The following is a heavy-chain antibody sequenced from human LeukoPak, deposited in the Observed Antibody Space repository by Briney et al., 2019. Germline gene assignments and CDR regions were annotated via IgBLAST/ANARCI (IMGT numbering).Heavy chain of an antibody. J-gene: IGHJ4*02. D-gene: IGHD6-13*01. Sequence: GGSLRLSCAASGFTFSNYAMSWVRQAPGKGLEWVSCISDSSSSTYYADSVKGRFTISRDNSKNTLYLQMNSLRAEDTAVYYCAKRLPRAGTAAADDWGQGTLVTVSS. CDR2: ISDSSSST. CDR1: GFTFSNYA. V-gene: IGHV3-23*01. CDR3: AKRLPRAGTAAADD.